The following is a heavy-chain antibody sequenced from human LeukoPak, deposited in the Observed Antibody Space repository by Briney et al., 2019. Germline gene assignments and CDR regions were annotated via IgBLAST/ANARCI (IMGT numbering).Heavy chain of an antibody. D-gene: IGHD3-10*01. CDR3: ARDLIMYGSESYFDDTFDI. J-gene: IGHJ3*02. CDR2: INGYKGNT. CDR1: GYTYSSYG. Sequence: GASVKVSCEASGYTYSSYGISWVRQAPGQGLEWMGWINGYKGNTNYAQKLRGRVTMTTDTSTSTAYMELRSLRSDDTAVYYCARDLIMYGSESYFDDTFDIWGQGTKVTVSS. V-gene: IGHV1-18*01.